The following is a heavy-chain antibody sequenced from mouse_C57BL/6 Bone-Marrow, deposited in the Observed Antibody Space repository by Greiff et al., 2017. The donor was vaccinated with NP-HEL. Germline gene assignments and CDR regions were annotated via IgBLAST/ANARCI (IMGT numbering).Heavy chain of an antibody. V-gene: IGHV7-1*01. Sequence: EVKLMDSGGGLVQSGRSLRLSCATSGFTFSDFYMEWVRQAPGKGLEWIAASRNKANDYTTEYSASVKGRFIVSRDTSQSILYLQMNALRAEDTAIYYCARDLWSPFAYWGQGTLVTVSA. J-gene: IGHJ3*01. CDR2: SRNKANDYTT. D-gene: IGHD1-1*02. CDR3: ARDLWSPFAY. CDR1: GFTFSDFY.